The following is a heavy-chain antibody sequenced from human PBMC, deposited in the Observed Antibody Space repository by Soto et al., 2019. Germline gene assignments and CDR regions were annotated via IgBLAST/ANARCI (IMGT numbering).Heavy chain of an antibody. D-gene: IGHD6-6*01. Sequence: GGSLRLSCAASGFTFSSYDMHWVRQATGKGLEWVSAIGTAGDTYYPGSVKGRFTISRENAKNSLYLQMNSLRAEDTAVYYCARFSWQLGFDYWGQGTLVTVSS. J-gene: IGHJ4*02. CDR3: ARFSWQLGFDY. V-gene: IGHV3-13*01. CDR1: GFTFSSYD. CDR2: IGTAGDT.